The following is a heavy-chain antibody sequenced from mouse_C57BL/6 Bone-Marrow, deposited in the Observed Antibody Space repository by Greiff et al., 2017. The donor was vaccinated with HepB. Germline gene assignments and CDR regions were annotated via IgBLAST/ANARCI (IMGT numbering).Heavy chain of an antibody. CDR2: ISDGGSYT. CDR1: GFTFSSYA. D-gene: IGHD1-1*01. J-gene: IGHJ2*01. CDR3: ARGPLYYGYYFDY. Sequence: EVKLMESGGGLVKPGGSLKLSCAASGFTFSSYAMSWVRQTPEKRLEWVATISDGGSYTYYPENVKGRFTISRDNAKNNLYLQMSHLKSEDTAMYYCARGPLYYGYYFDYWGQGTTLTVSS. V-gene: IGHV5-4*03.